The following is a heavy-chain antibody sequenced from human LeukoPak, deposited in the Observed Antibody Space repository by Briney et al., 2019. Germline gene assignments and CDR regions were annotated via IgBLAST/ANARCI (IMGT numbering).Heavy chain of an antibody. CDR2: IYYSGST. CDR3: ARYSGGSCSFDY. D-gene: IGHD2-15*01. CDR1: GGSISSSSCY. V-gene: IGHV4-39*01. J-gene: IGHJ4*02. Sequence: PSETLSLTCTVSGGSISSSSCYWGWIRQPPGKGLEWIGNIYYSGSTYYNPSLKSRVTISVDTSKNQFSLKLSPVTAADTAVYYCARYSGGSCSFDYWGRGTLVTVSS.